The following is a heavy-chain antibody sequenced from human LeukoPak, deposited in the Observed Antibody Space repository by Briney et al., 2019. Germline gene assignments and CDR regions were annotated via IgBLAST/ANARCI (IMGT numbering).Heavy chain of an antibody. CDR2: IYYSGST. Sequence: SETLSLTCSVSGGSISSYYWSWIRQPPGKGLEWIAYIYYSGSTNDNPSLQSRVTISVDTSKNQFSLKLSSVTAADTAVYYCASIAVAGTGAFDIWGQGTMVTVSS. V-gene: IGHV4-59*12. CDR1: GGSISSYY. J-gene: IGHJ3*02. CDR3: ASIAVAGTGAFDI. D-gene: IGHD6-19*01.